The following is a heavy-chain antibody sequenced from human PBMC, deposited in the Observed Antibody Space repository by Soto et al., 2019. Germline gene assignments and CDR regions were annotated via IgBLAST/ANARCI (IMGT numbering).Heavy chain of an antibody. J-gene: IGHJ6*02. CDR2: INYTGST. Sequence: QVQLQQWGAGLLKPSETLSLTCDVYGGSFSGYFWSWLRQPPGKGLEWIGEINYTGSTNYNSSLKSRVTISIDTSKNQFSLKLNSVTAADTAFYFCARVSLNGMDVWGQGTTVTVS. CDR1: GGSFSGYF. V-gene: IGHV4-34*01. CDR3: ARVSLNGMDV.